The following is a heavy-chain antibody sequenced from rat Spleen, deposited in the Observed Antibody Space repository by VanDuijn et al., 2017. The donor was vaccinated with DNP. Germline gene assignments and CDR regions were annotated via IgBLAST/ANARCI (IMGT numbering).Heavy chain of an antibody. J-gene: IGHJ1*01. V-gene: IGHV5S10*01. Sequence: EVQLVESGGGLVQPGRSLKLSCAASGFTFSDYNMAWVRQAPKKGLEWVATIIYDGSSTYYRDSVKGRFTISRDNAKSTLYLQMNSLRSEDMATYYCARHYSGDWYFDFWGPGTMVTVSS. CDR2: IIYDGSST. CDR3: ARHYSGDWYFDF. CDR1: GFTFSDYN. D-gene: IGHD1-1*01.